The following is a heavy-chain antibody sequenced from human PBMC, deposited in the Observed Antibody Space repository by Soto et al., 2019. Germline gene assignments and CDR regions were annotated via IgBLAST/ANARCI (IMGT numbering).Heavy chain of an antibody. V-gene: IGHV3-11*05. CDR3: ARARLTSTVTTGY. D-gene: IGHD4-17*01. J-gene: IGHJ4*02. CDR1: GFAFSDYY. CDR2: ISGDSTFT. Sequence: QVQLVESGGGWVKPGGSLRLSCAASGFAFSDYYMMWIRQAPGKGLEWVSFISGDSTFTNYAGSVKGRFTISRDNAKKSLYLQMNSLRAEDTAVYYCARARLTSTVTTGYWGQGTLVTVSS.